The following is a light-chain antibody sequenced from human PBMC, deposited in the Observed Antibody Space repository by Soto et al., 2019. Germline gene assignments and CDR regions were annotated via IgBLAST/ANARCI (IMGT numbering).Light chain of an antibody. J-gene: IGLJ2*01. CDR1: SSNIGNNY. V-gene: IGLV1-51*01. CDR3: ATWDSSLRAVV. CDR2: DTN. Sequence: QSLLTQPPSVSAAPAQKVTISCSGGSSNIGNNYVSWYQHVPGTAPKLLIYDTNKRPAGIPDRVSASKSGTSATLGITGLQTGDEADYYCATWDSSLRAVVFGGGTKLTVL.